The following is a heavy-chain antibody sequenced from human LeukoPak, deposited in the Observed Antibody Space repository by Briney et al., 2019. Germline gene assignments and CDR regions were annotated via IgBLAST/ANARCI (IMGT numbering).Heavy chain of an antibody. CDR1: GFIINTSY. Sequence: GGSLRLSCAASGFIINTSYMTWVRQAPGKGLEWVSLINSDGSTYYADSVKGRFTISRDNSKNTLYLQMNSLRAEDTAVYYCARDYYDSSGYYYYYYGMDVWGQGTTVTVSS. J-gene: IGHJ6*02. V-gene: IGHV3-53*05. D-gene: IGHD3-22*01. CDR2: INSDGST. CDR3: ARDYYDSSGYYYYYYGMDV.